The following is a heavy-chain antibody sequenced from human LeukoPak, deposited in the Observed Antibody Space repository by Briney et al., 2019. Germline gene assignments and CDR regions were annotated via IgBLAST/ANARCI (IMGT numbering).Heavy chain of an antibody. D-gene: IGHD3-10*01. Sequence: SETLSLTCAVSGYSMSSGYYWGWIRQPPGKGLEWIGSIYHSGSTYYNPSLKSRVTISVDTSKNQFSLKLSSVTAADTAVYYCAREITMVRGVHIDYWGQGTLVTVSS. CDR2: IYHSGST. V-gene: IGHV4-38-2*02. J-gene: IGHJ4*02. CDR1: GYSMSSGYY. CDR3: AREITMVRGVHIDY.